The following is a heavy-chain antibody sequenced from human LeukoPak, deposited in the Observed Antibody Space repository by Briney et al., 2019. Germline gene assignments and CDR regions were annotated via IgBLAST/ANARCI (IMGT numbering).Heavy chain of an antibody. V-gene: IGHV1-2*02. CDR1: GYTFTGYY. J-gene: IGHJ4*02. Sequence: GASVKVSCKASGYTFTGYYMHWVRQAPGQGLEWMGWINPNSGGTNYAQKFQGRVTMTRDTSISTAYMELSRLRSDDTAVYYCARDAGGYYDFWSGYSYFDYWGQGTLVTVSS. CDR2: INPNSGGT. CDR3: ARDAGGYYDFWSGYSYFDY. D-gene: IGHD3-3*01.